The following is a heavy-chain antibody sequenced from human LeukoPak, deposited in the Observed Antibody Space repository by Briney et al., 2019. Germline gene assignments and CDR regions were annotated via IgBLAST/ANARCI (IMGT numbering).Heavy chain of an antibody. J-gene: IGHJ4*02. D-gene: IGHD3-9*01. CDR3: AKDPSGILTGYYDY. CDR1: GFTFRSYA. Sequence: GGSLRLSCAASGFTFRSYAMSWVRQAPGKGLEWVSAISGSGGSTYYADSVKGRFTISRDNSKNTLYLQMNSLRAEDTAVYYCAKDPSGILTGYYDYWGQGTLVTVSS. V-gene: IGHV3-23*01. CDR2: ISGSGGST.